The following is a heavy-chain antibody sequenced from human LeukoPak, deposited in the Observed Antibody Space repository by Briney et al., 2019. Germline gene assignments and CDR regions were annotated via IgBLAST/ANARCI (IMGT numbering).Heavy chain of an antibody. V-gene: IGHV4-4*07. CDR1: GGSISSYY. J-gene: IGHJ4*02. CDR3: ARVALAQMTTVTTGGYYFDY. D-gene: IGHD4-17*01. CDR2: IYTSGST. Sequence: SETLSLTCTVSGGSISSYYWSWIRQPAGKGLEWIGRIYTSGSTNYNLSLKSRVTMSVDTSKNQFSLKLSSVTAADTAVYYCARVALAQMTTVTTGGYYFDYWGQGTLVTVSS.